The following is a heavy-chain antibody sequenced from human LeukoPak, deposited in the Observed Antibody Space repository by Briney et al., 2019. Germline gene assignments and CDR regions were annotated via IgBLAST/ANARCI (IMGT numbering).Heavy chain of an antibody. D-gene: IGHD2-21*02. CDR1: GYTFTSNS. J-gene: IGHJ3*02. Sequence: ASVKVSCKASGYTFTSNSINWVRQAPGQGLEWMGWISTYNGKTGYAQKVQGRVTMTRDTSTSTVYMELSSLRSEDTAIYYCARVGCGGDCYADAFDIWGQGTMVTVSS. CDR3: ARVGCGGDCYADAFDI. CDR2: ISTYNGKT. V-gene: IGHV1-18*01.